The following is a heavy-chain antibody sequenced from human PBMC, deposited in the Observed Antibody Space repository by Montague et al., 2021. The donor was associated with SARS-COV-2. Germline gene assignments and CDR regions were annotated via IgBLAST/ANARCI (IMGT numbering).Heavy chain of an antibody. J-gene: IGHJ3*02. CDR1: GGSFSNYY. CDR2: VNQSGTT. Sequence: SETLSLTCAISGGSFSNYYWSWIRQPPGKGLEWIGEVNQSGTTLYNPSVKSGVTISEGTSTNQFYLGLNSVTAAATAVYYYASVRRPVVVPGAGPAGRAFDIWGQGTMVTVSS. CDR3: ASVRRPVVVPGAGPAGRAFDI. D-gene: IGHD2-2*01. V-gene: IGHV4-34*01.